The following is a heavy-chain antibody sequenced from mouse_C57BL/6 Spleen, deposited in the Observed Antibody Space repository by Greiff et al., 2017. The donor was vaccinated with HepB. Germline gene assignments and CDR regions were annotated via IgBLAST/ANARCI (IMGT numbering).Heavy chain of an antibody. V-gene: IGHV1-82*01. CDR3: ATVITTVVAIDY. CDR2: IYPGDGDT. J-gene: IGHJ2*01. Sequence: QVQLQQSGPELVKPGASVKISCKASGYAFSSSWMNWVKQRPGKGLEWIGRIYPGDGDTNYNGKFKGKATLTADKSSSTAYMQLSSLTSEDSAVYFCATVITTVVAIDYWGQGTTLTVSS. D-gene: IGHD1-1*01. CDR1: GYAFSSSW.